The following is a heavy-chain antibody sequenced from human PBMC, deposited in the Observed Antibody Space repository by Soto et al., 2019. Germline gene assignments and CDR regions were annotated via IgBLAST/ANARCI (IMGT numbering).Heavy chain of an antibody. CDR1: GFTFINAW. J-gene: IGHJ4*02. V-gene: IGHV3-15*01. CDR3: TTEVPWNAASV. D-gene: IGHD1-1*01. Sequence: PGGSLRLSCAASGFTFINAWMSWVRQAPGKGLEWVGRIKSKTGGGTTDYAAPVKGRFTISRDDSRNTLYLQMNSLKTEDTAVYYCTTEVPWNAASVWGQGTLVTVSS. CDR2: IKSKTGGGTT.